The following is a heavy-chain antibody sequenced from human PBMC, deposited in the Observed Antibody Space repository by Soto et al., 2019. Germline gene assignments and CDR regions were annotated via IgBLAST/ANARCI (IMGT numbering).Heavy chain of an antibody. CDR3: ARGYCSGGSCYSNGRYYYGMDV. CDR2: INAGNGNT. D-gene: IGHD2-15*01. V-gene: IGHV1-3*01. J-gene: IGHJ6*02. Sequence: ASVKVSCKASGGTFSSYAISWVRQAPGQRLEWMGWINAGNGNTKYSQKFQGRVTITRDTSASTAYMELSSLRSEDTAVYYCARGYCSGGSCYSNGRYYYGMDVWGQGTTVTVSS. CDR1: GGTFSSYA.